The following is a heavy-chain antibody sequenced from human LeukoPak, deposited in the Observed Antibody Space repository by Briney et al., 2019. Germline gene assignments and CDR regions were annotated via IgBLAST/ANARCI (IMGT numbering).Heavy chain of an antibody. D-gene: IGHD3-9*01. CDR1: GFTFSSYS. V-gene: IGHV3-21*01. Sequence: PGGSLRLSCAASGFTFSSYSMNWVRQAPGKGLEWVSSISSSSYIYYADSVKGRFTISRDNAKNSLYLQMNSLRAEDTAVYYCARELEFYDILTGYYQGFDYWGQGTLVTVSS. CDR3: ARELEFYDILTGYYQGFDY. CDR2: ISSSSYI. J-gene: IGHJ4*02.